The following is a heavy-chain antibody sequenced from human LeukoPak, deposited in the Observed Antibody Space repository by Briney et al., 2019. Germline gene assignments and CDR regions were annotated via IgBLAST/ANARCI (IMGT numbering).Heavy chain of an antibody. J-gene: IGHJ4*02. CDR3: AKDGGLLWFGEFDY. D-gene: IGHD3-10*01. V-gene: IGHV3-23*01. CDR1: GFTFSSYA. Sequence: PGGSLRLSCAASGFTFSSYAMSWVRQAPGKGLEWVSAISSSGGSTYYADSVKGRFTISRDNSKNTLYLQMNSLRVEDTAVYYCAKDGGLLWFGEFDYWGQGTLVTVSS. CDR2: ISSSGGST.